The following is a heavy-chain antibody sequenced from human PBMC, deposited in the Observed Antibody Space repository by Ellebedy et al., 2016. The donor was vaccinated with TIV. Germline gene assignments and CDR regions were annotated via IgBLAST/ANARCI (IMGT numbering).Heavy chain of an antibody. Sequence: MPSETLSLTCTVSGGSISSNYWSWIRQPPGKGLEWIGDVSHSGSTNYNPSLKSRVTISLDPSKNQFSLKLSSVTAADTAVYYCARRYRVGASGHLDYWGQGTLVTVSS. J-gene: IGHJ4*02. CDR3: ARRYRVGASGHLDY. D-gene: IGHD1-26*01. CDR2: VSHSGST. CDR1: GGSISSNY. V-gene: IGHV4-59*01.